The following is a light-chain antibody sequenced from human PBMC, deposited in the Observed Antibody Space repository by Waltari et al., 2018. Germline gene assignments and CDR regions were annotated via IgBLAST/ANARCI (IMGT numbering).Light chain of an antibody. CDR2: DVN. CDR1: NTDVGGYHY. V-gene: IGLV2-11*01. J-gene: IGLJ3*02. Sequence: QSALTQPRSVSGSPGQSVAISCTGTNTDVGGYHYFSWYQHHPGNAPTLMIYDVNKRPSGVPDRFSGSKSGNTASLTISGLQAEDEAEYYCCSYAGSTSWLFGGGTKLTVL. CDR3: CSYAGSTSWL.